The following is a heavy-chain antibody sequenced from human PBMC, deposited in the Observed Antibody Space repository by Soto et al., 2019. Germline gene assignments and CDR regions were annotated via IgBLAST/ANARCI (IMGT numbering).Heavy chain of an antibody. CDR1: GFTFSSYA. CDR2: ISSNGGST. V-gene: IGHV3-64*01. J-gene: IGHJ6*03. Sequence: GGSLRLSCAASGFTFSSYAMHWVRQAPGKGLEYVSAISSNGGSTYYANSVKGRFTISRDNSKNTLYLQMGSLRAEDVAVYYGARDPTSQYCSGGSCYPYMDVWGKGTTVTVSS. D-gene: IGHD2-15*01. CDR3: ARDPTSQYCSGGSCYPYMDV.